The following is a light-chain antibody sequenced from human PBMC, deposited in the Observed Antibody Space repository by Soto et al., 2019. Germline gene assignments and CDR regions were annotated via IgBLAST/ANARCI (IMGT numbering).Light chain of an antibody. CDR2: FDV. J-gene: IGLJ3*02. V-gene: IGLV1-36*01. CDR1: RSNIGNNA. Sequence: QTVVTQPPSVSEAPRQRVTISCSGSRSNIGNNAVNWYQRLPGKAPKLLVYFDVLLPSGVSDRFSGSKSGTSASLAISGLQSEDEADYYCAAWDDSLNGPVFGGGTQLTVL. CDR3: AAWDDSLNGPV.